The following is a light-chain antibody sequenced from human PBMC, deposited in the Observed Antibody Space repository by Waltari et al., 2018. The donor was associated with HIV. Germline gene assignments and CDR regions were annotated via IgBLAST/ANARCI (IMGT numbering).Light chain of an antibody. CDR3: QQYNNWPRT. CDR1: QSVSDN. V-gene: IGKV3-15*01. J-gene: IGKJ2*01. CDR2: GAS. Sequence: EIVMTQSPAPLSVSPGARATLSCRASQSVSDNLAWYQQKPGQPPRLLIYGASTRATDIPARFSGSGSGTEFTLTISSLHSEDFAVYHCQQYNNWPRTFGQGTKLETK.